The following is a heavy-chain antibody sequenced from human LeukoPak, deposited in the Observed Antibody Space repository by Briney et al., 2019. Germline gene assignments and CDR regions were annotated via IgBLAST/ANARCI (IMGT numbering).Heavy chain of an antibody. J-gene: IGHJ3*02. Sequence: PSETLSLTCTVSGGSINSYYWSWIRQPPGKGLEWIGYIYYSGSTNYNPSLKSRVTISVDTSKNQFSLKPSSVIAADTAVYYCARVFGYNSSGYYYDDAFDIWGKGKMVTVSS. D-gene: IGHD3-22*01. CDR3: ARVFGYNSSGYYYDDAFDI. CDR1: GGSINSYY. V-gene: IGHV4-59*01. CDR2: IYYSGST.